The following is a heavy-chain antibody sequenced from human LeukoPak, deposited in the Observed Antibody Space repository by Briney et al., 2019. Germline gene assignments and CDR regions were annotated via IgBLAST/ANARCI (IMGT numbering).Heavy chain of an antibody. CDR2: FYSGDTT. J-gene: IGHJ4*02. CDR1: GFTVSSTY. D-gene: IGHD3-9*01. CDR3: ARRLLTGYYEF. V-gene: IGHV3-66*01. Sequence: GGSLRLSCAASGFTVSSTYMSWVRQAPGKGLEWVSVFYSGDTTYYSNSVKGRFTISRDNSKNMLYLQMNSLKAEDTAVYYCARRLLTGYYEFWGQGTLVTVSS.